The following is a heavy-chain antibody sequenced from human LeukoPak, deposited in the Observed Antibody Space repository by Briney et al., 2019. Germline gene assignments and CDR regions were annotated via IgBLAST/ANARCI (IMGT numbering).Heavy chain of an antibody. J-gene: IGHJ4*02. CDR1: GYTFTSYG. V-gene: IGHV1-18*01. D-gene: IGHD4-17*01. CDR2: ISAYNGNT. CDR3: ARVLLVGTVTTYYFDY. Sequence: ASVKVSCKASGYTFTSYGISWVRQAPGQGLEWMGWISAYNGNTNYAQKLQGRVTMTTDTSTSTAYMELRSLRSDDTAVYYCARVLLVGTVTTYYFDYWGQGTLVTVSS.